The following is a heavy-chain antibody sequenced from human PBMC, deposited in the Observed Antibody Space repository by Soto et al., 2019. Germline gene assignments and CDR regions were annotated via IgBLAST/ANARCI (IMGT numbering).Heavy chain of an antibody. CDR3: ARSPYDILTEGVNWFDP. J-gene: IGHJ5*02. CDR1: GGTFSSYA. CDR2: IIPIFGTA. Sequence: QVQLVQSGAEVKKPGSSVKVSCKASGGTFSSYAISWARQAPGQGLEWMGGIIPIFGTANYAQKFQGRVTITADKSTSTAYMELSSLRSEDTAVYYCARSPYDILTEGVNWFDPWGQGTLVTVSS. V-gene: IGHV1-69*06. D-gene: IGHD3-9*01.